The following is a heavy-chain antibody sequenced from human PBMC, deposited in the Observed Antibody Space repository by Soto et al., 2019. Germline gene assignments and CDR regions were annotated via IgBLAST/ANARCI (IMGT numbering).Heavy chain of an antibody. J-gene: IGHJ4*02. V-gene: IGHV4-38-2*01. Sequence: SEILSLTCVVSGYVITSGYYWGWIRQPPGKGLEWIGTVDHSGSTYYDPSLQGRVTISIDTSKNQLSLKLTSVTAADTALYYCARYFHTYSGPPIWGQGTLVTVSS. D-gene: IGHD5-12*01. CDR3: ARYFHTYSGPPI. CDR1: GYVITSGYY. CDR2: VDHSGST.